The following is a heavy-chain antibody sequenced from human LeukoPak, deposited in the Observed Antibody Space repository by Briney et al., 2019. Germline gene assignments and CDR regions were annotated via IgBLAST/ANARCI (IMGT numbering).Heavy chain of an antibody. CDR2: INPNSGGT. Sequence: ASVKVSCKASGYTFTGYYMHWVRQAPGQGLEWMGWINPNSGGTNYAQKFQGRVTMTRDTSISTAYVELSRLRSDDTAVYYCARVRGRWLQFPDAFDIWGQGTMVTVSS. CDR3: ARVRGRWLQFPDAFDI. CDR1: GYTFTGYY. V-gene: IGHV1-2*02. D-gene: IGHD5-24*01. J-gene: IGHJ3*02.